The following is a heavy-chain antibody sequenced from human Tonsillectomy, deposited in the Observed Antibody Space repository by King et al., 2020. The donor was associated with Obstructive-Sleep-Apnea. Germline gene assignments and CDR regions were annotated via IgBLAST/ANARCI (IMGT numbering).Heavy chain of an antibody. CDR3: ARTGNVDYDRSGVPHNWFDP. CDR1: GGSISSTNW. Sequence: QLQESGPGLVKPSGTLSLPCAVSGGSISSTNWWSWVRQPPGRGLEWIGEIYHSGSTNYNPSLKSRVTISVDDSKNQFSLKRTPVTAADTAVYYCARTGNVDYDRSGVPHNWFDPWGQGTLVTVSS. J-gene: IGHJ5*02. D-gene: IGHD3-22*01. CDR2: IYHSGST. V-gene: IGHV4-4*02.